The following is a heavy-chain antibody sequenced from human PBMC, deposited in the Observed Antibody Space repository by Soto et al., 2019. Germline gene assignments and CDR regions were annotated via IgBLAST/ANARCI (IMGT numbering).Heavy chain of an antibody. J-gene: IGHJ4*02. CDR2: VYYTGST. CDR3: TRWVRSTGLLDY. V-gene: IGHV4-39*01. D-gene: IGHD4-4*01. CDR1: GNSISGTSSF. Sequence: SETLSLTCTVSGNSISGTSSFWAWIRQPTGKNLEWIGSVYYTGSTYYNSSLKSRVSISIDTSKNQLSLSLNSVTAADTAVYYCTRWVRSTGLLDYPGQGALVTV.